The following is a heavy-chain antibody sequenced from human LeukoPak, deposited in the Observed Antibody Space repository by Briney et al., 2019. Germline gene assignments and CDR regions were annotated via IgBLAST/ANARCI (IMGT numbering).Heavy chain of an antibody. CDR3: ARTRIRGVIINGFDI. D-gene: IGHD3-10*01. CDR1: GGSISSGGYS. J-gene: IGHJ3*02. Sequence: SETLSLTCAVYGGSISSGGYSWSWIRQPPGKGLEWIGYIYHSGSTYYNSSLKSRVTISVDRSKNQFSLKLSSVTAADTAVYYCARTRIRGVIINGFDIWGQGTMVTVSS. V-gene: IGHV4-30-2*01. CDR2: IYHSGST.